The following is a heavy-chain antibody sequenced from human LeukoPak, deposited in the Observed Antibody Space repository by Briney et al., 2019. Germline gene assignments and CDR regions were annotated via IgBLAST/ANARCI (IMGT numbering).Heavy chain of an antibody. CDR3: ARQYSYRYYFDY. CDR2: IYPGDSDT. D-gene: IGHD5-18*01. CDR1: GYSFTSYW. V-gene: IGHV5-51*01. J-gene: IGHJ4*02. Sequence: GESLKISCKGSGYSFTSYWIGWVRQLPGKGLEWMGIIYPGDSDTRYSPSFQGQVTMSADKSVSTAYLQWSSLKASDTAMYYCARQYSYRYYFDYWGQGTLVTVSS.